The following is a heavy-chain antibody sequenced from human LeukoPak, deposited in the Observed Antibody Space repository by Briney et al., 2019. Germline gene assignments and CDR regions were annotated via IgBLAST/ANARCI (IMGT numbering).Heavy chain of an antibody. CDR1: GGTFSSYA. V-gene: IGHV1-69*04. CDR2: IIPILGIA. J-gene: IGHJ6*02. Sequence: SVKVSCKASGGTFSSYAISWVRQAPGQGLEWMGRIIPILGIANYAQKFQGRVTITADKSTSTAYMELSSLRSEDTAVYYCARSPDDYGGNGRDYYYGMDVWGQGTTVTVSS. D-gene: IGHD4-23*01. CDR3: ARSPDDYGGNGRDYYYGMDV.